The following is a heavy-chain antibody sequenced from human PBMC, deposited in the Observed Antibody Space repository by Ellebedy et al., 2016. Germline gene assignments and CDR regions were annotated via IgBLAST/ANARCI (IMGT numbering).Heavy chain of an antibody. CDR2: IRSKPYGGAA. CDR3: SRFTFGETTFIYYFDY. CDR1: GFPFTTYA. Sequence: GGSLRLSXAASGFPFTTYAMSWVRQAPGKGLEWVGFIRSKPYGGAADYAASVEGRFTISRDDSKSVAYLQMNSLKSEDTGLYYCSRFTFGETTFIYYFDYWGQGTLVSVSS. V-gene: IGHV3-49*04. J-gene: IGHJ4*02. D-gene: IGHD3-10*01.